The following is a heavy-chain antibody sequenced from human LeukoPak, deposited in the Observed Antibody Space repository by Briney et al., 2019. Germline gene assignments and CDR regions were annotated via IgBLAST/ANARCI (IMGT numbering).Heavy chain of an antibody. CDR2: IKQDRSEK. Sequence: AGSLRLSCAASGFTFSSNGMSWVRQAPGQGLGWVANIKQDRSEKSYVDSVKGRFTVSRDNARNSLYLQMNSLSPEDTAVYYCARVKQRLVRLLGRDSTYNYYYYMDVWGKGTTVTVSS. CDR1: GFTFSSNG. J-gene: IGHJ6*03. D-gene: IGHD6-13*01. V-gene: IGHV3-7*01. CDR3: ARVKQRLVRLLGRDSTYNYYYYMDV.